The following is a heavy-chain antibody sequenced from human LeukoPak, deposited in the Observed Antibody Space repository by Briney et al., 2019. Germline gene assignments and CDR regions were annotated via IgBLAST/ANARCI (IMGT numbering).Heavy chain of an antibody. CDR2: IYTSGST. D-gene: IGHD2-21*02. CDR3: ARDQQLSYCGGDCYPAN. J-gene: IGHJ4*02. Sequence: PSQTLSLTCTVSGGSISSGSYFWSWTRQPAGKGLEWIGRIYTSGSTDYNPSLQSRITMSVDTSKNQFSLKLNSVTAADTAVYYCARDQQLSYCGGDCYPANWGQGTLVTVSS. V-gene: IGHV4-61*02. CDR1: GGSISSGSYF.